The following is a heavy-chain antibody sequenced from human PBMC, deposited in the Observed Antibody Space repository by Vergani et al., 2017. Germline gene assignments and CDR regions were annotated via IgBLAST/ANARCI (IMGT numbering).Heavy chain of an antibody. Sequence: QMQLQESGPGLVKASETLSLTCTVSGDSIISRSYYWGWIRQPPGKGLEWIGSSYNSGNGDSSSSLKSRVTFSADTSKNQFSLRLTSVTAADTAVDYCASGKYYSDSTSHFRGRYFDVWGRGTLVTVPS. V-gene: IGHV4-39*01. CDR3: ASGKYYSDSTSHFRGRYFDV. J-gene: IGHJ2*01. CDR2: SYNSGNG. D-gene: IGHD3-16*01. CDR1: GDSIISRSYY.